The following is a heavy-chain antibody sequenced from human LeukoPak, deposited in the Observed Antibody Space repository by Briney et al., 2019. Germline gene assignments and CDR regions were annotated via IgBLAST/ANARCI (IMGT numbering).Heavy chain of an antibody. D-gene: IGHD3-3*01. J-gene: IGHJ4*02. CDR1: GFTFSSYW. V-gene: IGHV3-7*01. CDR3: ARGLGGLLEWLWFLDY. Sequence: GGSLRLSCAASGFTFSSYWMSWVRRAAGKGLKWVANIKQDGSEKYYVDSVKGRFTISRDNAKNSLYLQMNSLRAEDTAVYYCARGLGGLLEWLWFLDYWGQGTLVTVSS. CDR2: IKQDGSEK.